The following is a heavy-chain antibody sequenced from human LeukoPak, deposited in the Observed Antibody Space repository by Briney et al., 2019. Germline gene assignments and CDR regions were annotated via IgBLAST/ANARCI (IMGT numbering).Heavy chain of an antibody. D-gene: IGHD1-26*01. J-gene: IGHJ4*02. Sequence: GESLKISCKGSGYTFPTYWIGWVRQMPGKGLEWMGIIYPGDSDTRYSPSFQGQVTISADKSISTAYLQLSSLKASDTAMYYCARVRGSYNINYFDYWGQGTLVTVSS. V-gene: IGHV5-51*01. CDR3: ARVRGSYNINYFDY. CDR1: GYTFPTYW. CDR2: IYPGDSDT.